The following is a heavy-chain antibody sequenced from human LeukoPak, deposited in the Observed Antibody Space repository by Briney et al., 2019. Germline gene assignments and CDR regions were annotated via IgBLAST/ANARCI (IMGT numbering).Heavy chain of an antibody. J-gene: IGHJ5*02. D-gene: IGHD1-1*01. CDR3: ARDKGSNYFGWFDP. CDR1: GGSISSGDYY. V-gene: IGHV4-30-4*08. CDR2: IYYSGST. Sequence: SETLSLTCTVSGGSISSGDYYWSWIRQPPGKGLEWIGYIYYSGSTYYNPSLKSRVTISVDTSKNQFSLKLSSVTAADTAVYYCARDKGSNYFGWFDPWGQGTLVTVSS.